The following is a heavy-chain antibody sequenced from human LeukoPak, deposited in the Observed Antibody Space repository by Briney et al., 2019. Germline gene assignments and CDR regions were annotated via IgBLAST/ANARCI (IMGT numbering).Heavy chain of an antibody. D-gene: IGHD6-19*01. V-gene: IGHV4-34*01. CDR1: GGFFSGYY. J-gene: IGHJ4*02. Sequence: SETLSLTCAVYGGFFSGYYWSWIRQPPGKGLEWIGEINHSGSTNYNPSLKSRVTISVDTSKNQFSLKLSSVTAADWAVYYCARGPDSSGWYDGFDYWGQGTLVTVSS. CDR2: INHSGST. CDR3: ARGPDSSGWYDGFDY.